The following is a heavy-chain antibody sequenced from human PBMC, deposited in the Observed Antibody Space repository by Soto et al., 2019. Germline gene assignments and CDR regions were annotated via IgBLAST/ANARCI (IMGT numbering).Heavy chain of an antibody. CDR2: TYYRSKWYN. CDR3: ASDRVSGWLRRDYYYGMDV. V-gene: IGHV6-1*01. Sequence: SQTLSLTCAISGDSVSSNSAVWNWIRQSPSRGLEWLGRTYYRSKWYNDYAVSVKSRITINPDTSKNQFSLQLNSVTPEDTAVYYCASDRVSGWLRRDYYYGMDVWGQGTTVTVSS. CDR1: GDSVSSNSAV. D-gene: IGHD5-12*01. J-gene: IGHJ6*02.